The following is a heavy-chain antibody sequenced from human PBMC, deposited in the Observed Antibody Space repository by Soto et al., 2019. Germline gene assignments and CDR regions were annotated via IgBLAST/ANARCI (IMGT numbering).Heavy chain of an antibody. CDR3: ARVEGNYYDSSGYLDY. D-gene: IGHD3-22*01. CDR1: GGTFSSYA. J-gene: IGHJ4*02. V-gene: IGHV1-69*13. CDR2: IIPIFGTA. Sequence: ASVKVSCKASGGTFSSYAISWVRQAPGQGLEWMGGIIPIFGTANYAQKFQGRVTITADESTSTAYMELSSLRSEDTAVYYCARVEGNYYDSSGYLDYWGQGTLVTVSS.